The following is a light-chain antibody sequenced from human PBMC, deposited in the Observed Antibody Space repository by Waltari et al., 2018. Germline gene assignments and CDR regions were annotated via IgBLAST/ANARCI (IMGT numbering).Light chain of an antibody. J-gene: IGKJ4*01. CDR2: GAS. V-gene: IGKV1-16*01. CDR1: PGISYY. CDR3: LQYNSYPPT. Sequence: DIRLTQSPSSLSASVGDRVTITCRASPGISYYLAWFQQKSGKAPSTLRFGASSLQSGVPWRFSGSGSETFFTLTIHDLQPEDFATYYCLQYNSYPPTFGGGTTV.